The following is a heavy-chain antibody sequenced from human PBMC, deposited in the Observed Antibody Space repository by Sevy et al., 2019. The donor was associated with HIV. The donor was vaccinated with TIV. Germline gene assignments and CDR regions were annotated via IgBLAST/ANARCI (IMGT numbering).Heavy chain of an antibody. CDR1: GYTFTGYY. CDR3: ARRPVYCSSTSCYLYYYYMDV. J-gene: IGHJ6*03. CDR2: INPNSGGT. V-gene: IGHV1-2*02. Sequence: GASVKVSCKASGYTFTGYYMHWVRQAPGQGLEWMGWINPNSGGTNYAQKFQGRVTMTRDTSISTAYMELSRLRSDDTAVYYCARRPVYCSSTSCYLYYYYMDVWGKGTTVTVSS. D-gene: IGHD2-2*01.